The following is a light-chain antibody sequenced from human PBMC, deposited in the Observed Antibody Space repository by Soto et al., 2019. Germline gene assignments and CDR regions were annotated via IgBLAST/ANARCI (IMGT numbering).Light chain of an antibody. J-gene: IGKJ1*01. CDR2: KAS. CDR1: RSIINW. V-gene: IGKV1-5*03. Sequence: DIQLTQSPSTLSASVGDRVTITCRASRSIINWLAWYQQKSGKGPKLLIYKASTLKSGVPSRFSGSGSGTDFTLTISSLQPDDFATYYCQHYNSYSEAFGQGTKVDIK. CDR3: QHYNSYSEA.